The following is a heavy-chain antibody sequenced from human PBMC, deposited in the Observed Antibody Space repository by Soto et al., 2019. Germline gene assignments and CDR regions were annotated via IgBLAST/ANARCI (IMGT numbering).Heavy chain of an antibody. J-gene: IGHJ6*02. CDR1: GGSFSGYY. D-gene: IGHD3-3*01. Sequence: SETLSLTCAVYGGSFSGYYWSWIRQPPGKGLEWIGEINHSGSTNYNPSLKSRVTISVDTSKNQFSLKLSSVTAADTAVYYCARGPRYYDFWSGYYTGHYYYYGMDVWGQGTTVTVSS. V-gene: IGHV4-34*01. CDR2: INHSGST. CDR3: ARGPRYYDFWSGYYTGHYYYYGMDV.